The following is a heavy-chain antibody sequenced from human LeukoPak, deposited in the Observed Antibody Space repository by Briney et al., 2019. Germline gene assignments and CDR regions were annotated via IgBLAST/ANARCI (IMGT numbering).Heavy chain of an antibody. D-gene: IGHD4-17*01. V-gene: IGHV4-59*01. Sequence: SETLSLTCTVSGGSISSYYWSWIRQPPGKGLEWIGYISYSGSTNYDPSLKSRVSVDTSKNQFSLKLSSVTAADTAVYYCARDDYGDYDYFQHWGQGTLVTVSS. CDR3: ARDDYGDYDYFQH. CDR2: ISYSGST. CDR1: GGSISSYY. J-gene: IGHJ1*01.